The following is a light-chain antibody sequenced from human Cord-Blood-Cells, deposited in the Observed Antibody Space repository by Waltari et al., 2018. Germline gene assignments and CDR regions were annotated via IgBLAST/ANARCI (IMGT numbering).Light chain of an antibody. V-gene: IGKV2-28*01. CDR2: YGA. J-gene: IGKJ2*01. CDR3: MQALQTHPYT. Sequence: DIVMTQSPLSLPITPAEPASISSRSSQSLLHSNGYNSLDWYLQKPGQSPQLLIYYGANRASGGPARLSGSRSCTDYTMKISRVEDHDVGVNYCMQALQTHPYTFGQGTKVEIK. CDR1: QSLLHSNGYNS.